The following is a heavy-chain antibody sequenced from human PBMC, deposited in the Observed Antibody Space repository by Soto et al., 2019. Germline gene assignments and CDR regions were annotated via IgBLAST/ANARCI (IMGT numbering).Heavy chain of an antibody. CDR3: ARDLYCSSTSCSNWFDP. Sequence: PSETLSLTCTVSGDSSSSYSWSWIRQPPGKGLEWIGYIYYSGSTNYNPSLKSRVTISVDTSKNQFSLKLSSVTAADTAVYYCARDLYCSSTSCSNWFDPWGQGTLVPVSS. D-gene: IGHD2-2*01. CDR1: GDSSSSYS. CDR2: IYYSGST. J-gene: IGHJ5*02. V-gene: IGHV4-59*01.